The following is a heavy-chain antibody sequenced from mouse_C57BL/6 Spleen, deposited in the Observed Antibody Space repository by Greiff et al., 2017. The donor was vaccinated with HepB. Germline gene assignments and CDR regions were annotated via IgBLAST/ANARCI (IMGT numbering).Heavy chain of an antibody. J-gene: IGHJ1*03. V-gene: IGHV1-52*01. D-gene: IGHD1-1*01. CDR1: GYTFTSYW. CDR2: IDPSDSET. CDR3: ARSSEYYGSSLLRYFDV. Sequence: QVQLQQPGAELVRPGSSVKLSCKASGYTFTSYWMHWVKQRPIQGLEWIGNIDPSDSETHYNQKFKDKATLTVDKSSSTAYIQLSSLTSEDSAVYYCARSSEYYGSSLLRYFDVWGTGTTVTVAS.